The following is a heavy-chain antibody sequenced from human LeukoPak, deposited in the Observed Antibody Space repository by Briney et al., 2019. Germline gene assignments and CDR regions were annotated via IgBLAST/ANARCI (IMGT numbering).Heavy chain of an antibody. Sequence: PGGSLRLSCAASGFTVSSNYMSWVRQAPGKGLEWVPVIYSGGSTSYADSWKGRFTISRDKSKNTLYLQMNRLRAEDTAVYYCASYYDSSGNAFDIWGQGTMVTVSS. CDR3: ASYYDSSGNAFDI. CDR1: GFTVSSNY. D-gene: IGHD3-22*01. CDR2: IYSGGST. J-gene: IGHJ3*02. V-gene: IGHV3-53*01.